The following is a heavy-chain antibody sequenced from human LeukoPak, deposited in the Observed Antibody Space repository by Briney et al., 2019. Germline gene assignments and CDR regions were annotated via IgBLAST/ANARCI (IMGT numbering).Heavy chain of an antibody. D-gene: IGHD5-12*01. CDR2: IYSGGSS. CDR3: ARGMGGYGGYDY. J-gene: IGHJ4*02. V-gene: IGHV3-66*01. CDR1: GFTVSSNY. Sequence: GGSLRLSCAASGFTVSSNYMSWVRQAPGKGLEWVSIIYSGGSSYYADSVKGRFTISRDNSKNTVYLQMNSLRVEDTAVYYCARGMGGYGGYDYWGQGTLVTVSS.